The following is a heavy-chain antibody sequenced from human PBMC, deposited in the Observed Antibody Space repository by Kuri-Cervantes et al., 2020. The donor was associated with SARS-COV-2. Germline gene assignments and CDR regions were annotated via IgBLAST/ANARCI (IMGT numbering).Heavy chain of an antibody. CDR3: ARGPLVPAAEAEYFQH. Sequence: GESLKISCAASGFTFSSYSMNWVRQAPGKGLEWVSSISSSSSYIYYADSVKGRFTISRDNAKNSLYLQMNSLRAEDTALYHCARGPLVPAAEAEYFQHWGQGTLVTVSS. CDR1: GFTFSSYS. J-gene: IGHJ1*01. D-gene: IGHD2-2*01. V-gene: IGHV3-21*04. CDR2: ISSSSSYI.